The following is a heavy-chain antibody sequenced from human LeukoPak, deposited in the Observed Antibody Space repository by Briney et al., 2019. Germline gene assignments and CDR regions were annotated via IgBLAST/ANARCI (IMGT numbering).Heavy chain of an antibody. Sequence: GGSLRLSCAASGFTFSNAWMSWVRQAPGKGLEWVGRIKGKDDGGTPDYAAPVKGRFTISRDDSKNTLYLQMNSLKTEDTAVYYCTGVSRSSWYDYWGQGTLVTVSS. CDR2: IKGKDDGGTP. CDR1: GFTFSNAW. D-gene: IGHD6-13*01. CDR3: TGVSRSSWYDY. V-gene: IGHV3-15*01. J-gene: IGHJ4*02.